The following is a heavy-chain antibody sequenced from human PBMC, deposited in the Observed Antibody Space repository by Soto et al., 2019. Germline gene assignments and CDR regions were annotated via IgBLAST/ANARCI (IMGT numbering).Heavy chain of an antibody. V-gene: IGHV1-18*01. CDR2: ISPYDGDT. Sequence: QVQLVQSGVEVKKPGASVKVSCKASGYTFTTYGISWVRQAPEQGLEWMGWISPYDGDTNYADTLQGRVTLTTDTSTTTAYMELRSLRSDDTAMYYCARDHGGSYQADSFDPWGQGILVIVSS. D-gene: IGHD1-26*01. J-gene: IGHJ5*02. CDR3: ARDHGGSYQADSFDP. CDR1: GYTFTTYG.